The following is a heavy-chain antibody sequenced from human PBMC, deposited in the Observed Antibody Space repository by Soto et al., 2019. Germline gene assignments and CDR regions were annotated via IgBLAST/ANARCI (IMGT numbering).Heavy chain of an antibody. Sequence: QVQLVQSGAEVKKPGASVKVSCKASGYTFTSYAMHWVRQAPGQRLEWMGWINAGNGNTKYSQKFQGRVTITRDTSASTAYMELSSLRSEDTAVYYCARDSYYDYVWGSYRYTPFDYWGQGTLVTVSS. CDR2: INAGNGNT. J-gene: IGHJ4*02. V-gene: IGHV1-3*01. CDR3: ARDSYYDYVWGSYRYTPFDY. D-gene: IGHD3-16*02. CDR1: GYTFTSYA.